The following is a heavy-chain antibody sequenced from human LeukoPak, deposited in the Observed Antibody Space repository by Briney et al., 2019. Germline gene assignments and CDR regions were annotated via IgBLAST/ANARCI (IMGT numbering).Heavy chain of an antibody. CDR2: ISPHSGFT. V-gene: IGHV1-2*02. Sequence: ASVKVSCKASGYTLTGHYIHWVRQAPGQGLEWMGWISPHSGFTMYPQRFQGRVTMTTDTSISTAFLEVRRLRSDDTAAYYCARQTGDDALDIWGQGTMVTVYS. CDR3: ARQTGDDALDI. D-gene: IGHD7-27*01. CDR1: GYTLTGHY. J-gene: IGHJ3*02.